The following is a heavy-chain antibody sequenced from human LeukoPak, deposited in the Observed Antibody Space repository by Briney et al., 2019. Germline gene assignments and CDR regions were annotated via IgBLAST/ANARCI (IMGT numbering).Heavy chain of an antibody. D-gene: IGHD3-9*01. CDR1: GGSISSYY. CDR2: IYYSGST. Sequence: PSETLSLTCTVSGGSISSYYWSWIRQPPGKGLEWIGYIYYSGSTNYNPSLKSRVTISVDTSKNQFSLKLSSVTAADTAVYYCARGKRDLDILNLWGQGTLVTVSS. CDR3: ARGKRDLDILNL. V-gene: IGHV4-59*08. J-gene: IGHJ5*02.